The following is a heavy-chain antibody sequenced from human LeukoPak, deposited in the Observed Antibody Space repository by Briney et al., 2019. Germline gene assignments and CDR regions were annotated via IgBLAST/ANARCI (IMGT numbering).Heavy chain of an antibody. CDR3: ARVYCSGGSYPLHFDY. D-gene: IGHD2-15*01. CDR2: ISYIGTT. CDR1: GDSISSRTSDF. Sequence: PSETLSLTCTVSGDSISSRTSDFWGWIRQSPGKGLEWIAEISYIGTTFYNPSLESRVTISVDTSKNQFSLKLSSVTAADTAVYYCARVYCSGGSYPLHFDYWGQGTLVTVSS. J-gene: IGHJ4*02. V-gene: IGHV4-39*07.